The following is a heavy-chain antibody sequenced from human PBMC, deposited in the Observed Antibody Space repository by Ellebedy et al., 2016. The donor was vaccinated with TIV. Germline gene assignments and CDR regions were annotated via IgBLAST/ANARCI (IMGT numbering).Heavy chain of an antibody. D-gene: IGHD4-17*01. CDR3: ARTDDYGDYDFDY. CDR1: GFTFSSYA. V-gene: IGHV3-23*01. Sequence: GESLKISCAASGFTFSSYAMSWVRQAPGKGLEWVSAISGSGGSTYYADSVKGRFTISRDNSKNTLYLQMNSLRAEDTAVYYCARTDDYGDYDFDYWGQGTLVTVSS. CDR2: ISGSGGST. J-gene: IGHJ4*02.